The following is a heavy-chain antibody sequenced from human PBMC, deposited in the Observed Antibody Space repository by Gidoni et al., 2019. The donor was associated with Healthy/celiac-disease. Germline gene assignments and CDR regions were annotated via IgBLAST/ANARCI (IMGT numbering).Heavy chain of an antibody. CDR2: IYYSGST. D-gene: IGHD2-15*01. V-gene: IGHV4-59*01. Sequence: QVQLQESGPGLVKPSETLSLTCTVSGGSISSYYWSWIRQPPGKGLEWIGYIYYSGSTNYNPSLKSRVTISVDTSKNQFSLKLSSVTAADTAVYYCARDLGSGGWFDPWGQGTLVTVSS. CDR1: GGSISSYY. CDR3: ARDLGSGGWFDP. J-gene: IGHJ5*02.